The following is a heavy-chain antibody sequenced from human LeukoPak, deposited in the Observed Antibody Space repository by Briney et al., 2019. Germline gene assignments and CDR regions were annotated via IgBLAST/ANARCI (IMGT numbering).Heavy chain of an antibody. V-gene: IGHV2-5*01. CDR2: IYWNDDK. J-gene: IGHJ5*02. D-gene: IGHD6-13*01. CDR3: AHGYSSSWYVPTPFDP. Sequence: VSGPTLVKPTQTLTLTCTFSGFSLSTSGVGVGWIRQPPGKALEWLALIYWNDDKRYSPSLKSRLTITKDTSKNQVVLTMTNMDPVDTATYYCAHGYSSSWYVPTPFDPWGQGTLVTVSS. CDR1: GFSLSTSGVG.